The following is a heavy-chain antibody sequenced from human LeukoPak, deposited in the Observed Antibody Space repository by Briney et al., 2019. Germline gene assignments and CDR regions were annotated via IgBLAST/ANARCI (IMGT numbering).Heavy chain of an antibody. J-gene: IGHJ4*02. V-gene: IGHV1-46*01. CDR2: INPFASDT. CDR1: GYTFTSYY. CDR3: ARSDLLTGSPLFY. D-gene: IGHD3-9*01. Sequence: ASVKVSCKASGYTFTSYYMHWVRQAPGQGLEWMGIINPFASDTNYAQKFQGRVTITRDTSTSTVSMELKSLRSEDTALYYCARSDLLTGSPLFYWGQGTLVTVSS.